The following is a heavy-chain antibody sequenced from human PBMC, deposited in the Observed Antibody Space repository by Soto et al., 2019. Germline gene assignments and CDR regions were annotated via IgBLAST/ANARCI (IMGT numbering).Heavy chain of an antibody. J-gene: IGHJ6*02. Sequence: QVQLQESGPGLVKPSETLSLTCTVSGGSISSYYWSWIRQPPGKGLEWIGYIYYSGSTNYNPSLKSRVNISVDTSKNQFSLKLSSVTAADTAVYYCARDGCGFGELSSIDVWGQGTTVTVSS. V-gene: IGHV4-59*01. CDR3: ARDGCGFGELSSIDV. CDR1: GGSISSYY. D-gene: IGHD3-10*01. CDR2: IYYSGST.